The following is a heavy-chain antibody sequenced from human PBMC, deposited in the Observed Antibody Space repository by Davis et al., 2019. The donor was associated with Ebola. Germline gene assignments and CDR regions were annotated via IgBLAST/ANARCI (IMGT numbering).Heavy chain of an antibody. CDR1: GISFSNYG. Sequence: GESLKISCAASGISFSNYGMFWVRQAPGKVMEWVAVISPDGSDKNYADSGKGRFTITRDNSKNTLYLQMNSLRAEDTAVYYCARDSAPYYDFWSGYYSYWGQGTLVTVSS. CDR2: ISPDGSDK. D-gene: IGHD3-3*01. CDR3: ARDSAPYYDFWSGYYSY. V-gene: IGHV3-30*03. J-gene: IGHJ4*02.